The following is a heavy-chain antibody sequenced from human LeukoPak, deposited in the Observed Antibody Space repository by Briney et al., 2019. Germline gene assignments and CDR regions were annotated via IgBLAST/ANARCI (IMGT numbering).Heavy chain of an antibody. CDR1: GFTFSSYW. CDR2: INSDGSSI. Sequence: SGGSLRLSCAASGFTFSSYWMHWVRQAPGKGLVWVSRINSDGSSISNADSVKGRFTISRDNSKNTLYLQMNSLRAEDTAVYYCAKDRSFDFDYWGQGTLVTVSS. V-gene: IGHV3-74*01. J-gene: IGHJ4*02. D-gene: IGHD1-26*01. CDR3: AKDRSFDFDY.